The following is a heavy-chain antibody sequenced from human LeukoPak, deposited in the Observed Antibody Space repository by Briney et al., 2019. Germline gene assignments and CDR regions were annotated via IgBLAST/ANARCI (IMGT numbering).Heavy chain of an antibody. Sequence: TLSLTGAVSGGSISSGDYCWSWIRQPPGKGLEWIWYSYYSGNTYYIPSRKSRLTKSVERSNNQFSLKLSSVTAADTAVYYCASLKSYYFDYWGQGALVTVSS. V-gene: IGHV4-30-4*01. J-gene: IGHJ4*02. CDR3: ASLKSYYFDY. CDR1: GGSISSGDYC. CDR2: SYYSGNT.